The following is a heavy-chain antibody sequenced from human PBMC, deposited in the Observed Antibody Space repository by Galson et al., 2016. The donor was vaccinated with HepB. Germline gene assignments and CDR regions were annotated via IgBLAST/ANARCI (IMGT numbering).Heavy chain of an antibody. V-gene: IGHV3-11*06. CDR3: ARARIAALGTGAFDM. Sequence: SLRLSCAASGFTFSDHYMSWIRQAPGKGLEWVSYIKNSNSDVYYEDSVKGRFTISRDNAENSLYLQMDSLTAEDTAMYYCARARIAALGTGAFDMWGQGTMVTVSS. D-gene: IGHD6-13*01. CDR2: IKNSNSDV. J-gene: IGHJ3*02. CDR1: GFTFSDHY.